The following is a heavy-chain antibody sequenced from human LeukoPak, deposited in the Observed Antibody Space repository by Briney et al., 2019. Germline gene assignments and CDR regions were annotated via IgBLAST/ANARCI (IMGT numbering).Heavy chain of an antibody. CDR3: ARAIRGSAVDTGDR. CDR1: GFTFSAYW. V-gene: IGHV3-7*01. J-gene: IGHJ4*02. Sequence: GGSLRLSCAASGFTFSAYWMSWVRQAPGKGLEWVGNINQDGSDKYYVDSVKGRFTMSRDNAKNSLYLQMNSLRAEDTAVYYCARAIRGSAVDTGDRWGQGTLVTVSS. CDR2: INQDGSDK. D-gene: IGHD3-10*01.